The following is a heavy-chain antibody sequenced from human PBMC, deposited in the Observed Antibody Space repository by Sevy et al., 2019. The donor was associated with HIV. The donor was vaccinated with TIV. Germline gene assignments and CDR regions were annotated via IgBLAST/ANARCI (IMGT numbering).Heavy chain of an antibody. CDR3: ARGGYCSGGSCYGPPDS. J-gene: IGHJ4*02. D-gene: IGHD2-15*01. CDR2: ISGSGGST. Sequence: QLGGSLRLSCAASGFTFSSYAMSWVRQAPGKGLEWVSAISGSGGSTYYADSVKGRFTISRDNSKNTLYLQMNSLRAEDTAVYYCARGGYCSGGSCYGPPDSWGQGTLVTVSS. V-gene: IGHV3-23*01. CDR1: GFTFSSYA.